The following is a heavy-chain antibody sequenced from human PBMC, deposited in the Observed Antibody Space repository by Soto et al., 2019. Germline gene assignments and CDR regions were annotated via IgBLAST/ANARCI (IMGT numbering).Heavy chain of an antibody. CDR3: ARKGSSGWYYQPLDP. V-gene: IGHV1-3*01. J-gene: IGHJ5*02. CDR2: INAGNGNT. CDR1: GYTFTSYA. Sequence: QVQLVQSGAEVKKPGASVKVSCKASGYTFTSYAMHWVRQAPGQRLEWMGWINAGNGNTKYSQKFQGRVTITRDTSASTPYMELSSLRSEDTAVYYCARKGSSGWYYQPLDPWGQGTLVTVSS. D-gene: IGHD6-19*01.